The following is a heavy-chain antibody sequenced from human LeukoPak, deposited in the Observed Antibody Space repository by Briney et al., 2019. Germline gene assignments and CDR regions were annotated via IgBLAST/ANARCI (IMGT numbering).Heavy chain of an antibody. J-gene: IGHJ4*02. D-gene: IGHD2-8*01. V-gene: IGHV4-34*01. CDR3: ARGILVTVYAAFDY. Sequence: SETLSLTCGVCGGSFSVYYWTWIRQSPGMGLEWIGEIIHSGRTNYNPSLTSRVTISVDTSKNQFSLEWSSVTAADTAVYYCARGILVTVYAAFDYWGQGTLVTVSS. CDR2: IIHSGRT. CDR1: GGSFSVYY.